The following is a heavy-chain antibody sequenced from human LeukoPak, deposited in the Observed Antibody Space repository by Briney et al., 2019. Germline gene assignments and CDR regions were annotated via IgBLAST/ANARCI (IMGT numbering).Heavy chain of an antibody. V-gene: IGHV3-11*04. CDR3: ARGEQRMWLLLPNYFDY. CDR1: GFTFSDYY. D-gene: IGHD3-22*01. CDR2: ISSSGSTI. Sequence: GGSLRLSCAASGFTFSDYYMSWIRQAPGKGLEWVSYISSSGSTIYYADSVKGRFTISRDNAKNSLYLQMNSPRAEDTAVYYCARGEQRMWLLLPNYFDYWGQGTLVTVSS. J-gene: IGHJ4*02.